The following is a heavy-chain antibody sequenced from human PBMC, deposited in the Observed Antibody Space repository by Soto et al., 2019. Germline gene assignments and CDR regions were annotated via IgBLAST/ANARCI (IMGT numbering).Heavy chain of an antibody. CDR1: GYTFTSYG. Sequence: QVQLVQSGAEVKKPGASVKVSCKASGYTFTSYGISWVRQAPGQGLEWMGWISAYNGNTNYAQKLQGRVTMTTDTSTSTAYMELRSLRSDDTAVYYCARVIQAGGWLRFYYYYYMDVWGKGTTVTVSS. J-gene: IGHJ6*03. CDR2: ISAYNGNT. D-gene: IGHD5-12*01. V-gene: IGHV1-18*01. CDR3: ARVIQAGGWLRFYYYYYMDV.